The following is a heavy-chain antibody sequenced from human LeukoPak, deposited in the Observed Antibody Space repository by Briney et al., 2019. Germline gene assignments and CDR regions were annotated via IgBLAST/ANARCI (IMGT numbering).Heavy chain of an antibody. D-gene: IGHD3-10*01. CDR3: ARGVWFGDVIWFDP. J-gene: IGHJ5*02. CDR1: GGSISIYY. V-gene: IGHV4-59*01. Sequence: SETLSLTCTVSGGSISIYYWSWIRQPPGKGLEWIAHIYDSENTNYNPSIKSRVTISVDTSKNQFSLKLSSVTAADTAVYYCARGVWFGDVIWFDPWGQGTLVSVSS. CDR2: IYDSENT.